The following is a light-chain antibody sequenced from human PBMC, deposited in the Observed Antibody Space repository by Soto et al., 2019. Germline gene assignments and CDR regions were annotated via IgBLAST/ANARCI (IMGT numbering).Light chain of an antibody. CDR2: AAS. CDR3: QQANSFPIT. Sequence: DIQMTQSPSSVSASVGDRVTITCRAGQCISSWLAWYQQKPGKAPKLLLYAASSLQSGVPSRFSGSGSGTDFTLTIRSLQPEDFATYYCQQANSFPITFGQGTRLEI. J-gene: IGKJ5*01. V-gene: IGKV1-12*01. CDR1: QCISSW.